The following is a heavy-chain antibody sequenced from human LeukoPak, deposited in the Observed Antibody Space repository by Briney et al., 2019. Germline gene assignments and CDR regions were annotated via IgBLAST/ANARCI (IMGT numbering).Heavy chain of an antibody. J-gene: IGHJ4*02. CDR2: ISSSSSTI. CDR1: GFTFSSYS. V-gene: IGHV3-48*01. CDR3: ARLGTDWSTRGAFDY. Sequence: GGSLRLSCAASGFTFSSYSMNWVRQAPGKGLEWVSYISSSSSTIYYADSVKGRFTISRDNSKNTLYLQMNSLRAEDTAMYYCARLGTDWSTRGAFDYWGQGTLVTVSS. D-gene: IGHD3-3*01.